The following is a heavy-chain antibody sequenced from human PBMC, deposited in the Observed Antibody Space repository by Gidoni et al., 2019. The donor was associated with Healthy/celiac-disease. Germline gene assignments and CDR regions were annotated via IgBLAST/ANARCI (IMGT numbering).Heavy chain of an antibody. CDR2: IYYSGST. V-gene: IGHV4-39*01. CDR3: ARIVNYGSPDY. J-gene: IGHJ4*02. CDR1: GGSISSSSYY. Sequence: QLQLQESGPGLVKPSETLSLTCTVSGGSISSSSYYWGWIRQPPGKGLEWIGSIYYSGSTYYNPSLKSRVTISVDTSKNQFSLKLSSVTAADTAVYYCARIVNYGSPDYWGQGTLVTVSS. D-gene: IGHD3-16*01.